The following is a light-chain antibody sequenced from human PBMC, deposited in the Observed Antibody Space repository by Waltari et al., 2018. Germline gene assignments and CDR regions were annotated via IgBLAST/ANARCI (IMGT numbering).Light chain of an antibody. CDR2: HTS. CDR1: QSVGKY. Sequence: RATPSCRASQSVGKYLAWYQQKPGQAPRLLIYHTSTRATGIPDRFSGSGSGTDFSLTISRLEPEDFAVYHCQMYVNLPATFGQGTKVEI. CDR3: QMYVNLPAT. V-gene: IGKV3-20*01. J-gene: IGKJ1*01.